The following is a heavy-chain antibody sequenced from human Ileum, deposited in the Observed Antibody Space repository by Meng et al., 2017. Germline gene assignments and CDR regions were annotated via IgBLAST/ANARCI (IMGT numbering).Heavy chain of an antibody. CDR1: GFSLSTVGVG. V-gene: IGHV2-5*02. CDR2: IYWDDEY. D-gene: IGHD6-6*01. CDR3: VHRLVAAQHWFDP. J-gene: IGHJ5*02. Sequence: QITLKESGPTLVKPTETLTLTCTFSGFSLSTVGVGVGWIRQPPGKALEWRALIYWDDEYRYSPSLRSRLTITKDTSRNQVVLRMTNVAPVDAGTYYCVHRLVAAQHWFDPWGQGTLVTVSS.